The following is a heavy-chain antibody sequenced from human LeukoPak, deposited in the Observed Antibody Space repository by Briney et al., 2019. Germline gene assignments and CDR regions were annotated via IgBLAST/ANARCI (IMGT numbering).Heavy chain of an antibody. J-gene: IGHJ4*02. Sequence: PSETLSLTCTVSGGSISSGGYYWSWIRQHPGKGLEWIGYIYYSGSTYYNPSPKSRVTISVDTSKNQFSLKLNSVTPEDTAVYYCARGASGWYVSVFDYWGQGTLVTVSS. D-gene: IGHD6-13*01. CDR3: ARGASGWYVSVFDY. CDR1: GGSISSGGYY. CDR2: IYYSGST. V-gene: IGHV4-31*03.